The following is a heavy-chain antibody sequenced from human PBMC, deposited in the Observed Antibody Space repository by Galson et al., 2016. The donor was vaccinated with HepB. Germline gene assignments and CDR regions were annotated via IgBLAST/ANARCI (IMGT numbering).Heavy chain of an antibody. J-gene: IGHJ4*02. D-gene: IGHD5-18*01. CDR2: ISCSGGST. CDR3: SGGGGYSYSTRVDY. Sequence: SLRLSCAGTGFTFSSYAMSWVRQAPGKGLEWVSCISCSGGSTNYGDSVRGRFTISRDNSKNTLYLQMNSLRAEDTAVDYCSGGGGYSYSTRVDYWGQGTLVTVSS. CDR1: GFTFSSYA. V-gene: IGHV3-23*01.